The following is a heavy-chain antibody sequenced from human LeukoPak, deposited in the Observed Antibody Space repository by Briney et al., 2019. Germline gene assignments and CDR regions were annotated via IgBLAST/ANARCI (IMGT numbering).Heavy chain of an antibody. D-gene: IGHD1-26*01. CDR1: GFTFSNAW. V-gene: IGHV3-15*05. CDR2: IKSKTDGGTT. Sequence: GGSLRLSCAASGFTFSNAWMSWVRQAPGKGLEWVGRIKSKTDGGTTDYAAPVKGRFTISRDDSKNTLYLQMNSLGAEDTAVCYCAKDQAGAWGQGTRVTVSS. CDR3: AKDQAGA. J-gene: IGHJ5*02.